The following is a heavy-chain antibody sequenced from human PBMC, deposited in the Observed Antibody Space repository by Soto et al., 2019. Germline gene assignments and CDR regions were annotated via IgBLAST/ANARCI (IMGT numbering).Heavy chain of an antibody. CDR2: IRSKANSYAT. J-gene: IGHJ4*02. Sequence: GGPLRLSCGACGFTFSRSAMYWVRQAYGKGLEWVGRIRSKANSYATAYAASVKGRFTISRDDSKNTAYLQMNSLKTEDTAVYYCTTGLYWGQGTLVTVSS. V-gene: IGHV3-73*01. CDR1: GFTFSRSA. CDR3: TTGLY.